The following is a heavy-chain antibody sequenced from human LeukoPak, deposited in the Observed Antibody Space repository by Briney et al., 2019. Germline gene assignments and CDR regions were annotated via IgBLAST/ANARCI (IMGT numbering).Heavy chain of an antibody. CDR2: INTSGGST. J-gene: IGHJ1*01. V-gene: IGHV1-46*01. CDR3: ARDESSSMFWW. D-gene: IGHD2-21*01. Sequence: ASVKVSFKASVSGATSYYNYWVRQAPGQGIEWMGVINTSGGSTSYVQKFQGRVTMTRDTSTSTVYMGLSSLRSEDTAVYYCARDESSSMFWWWGQGTLVTVSS. CDR1: VSGATSYY.